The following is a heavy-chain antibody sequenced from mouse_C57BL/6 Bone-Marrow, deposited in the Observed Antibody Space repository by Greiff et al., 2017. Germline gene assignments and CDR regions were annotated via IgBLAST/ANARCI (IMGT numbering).Heavy chain of an antibody. CDR1: GFSFNTYA. D-gene: IGHD4-1*01. V-gene: IGHV10-1*01. J-gene: IGHJ2*01. CDR2: IRSKSNNYAT. CDR3: VRNWDFDD. Sequence: EVKVVESGGGLVQPKGSLKLSCAASGFSFNTYAMNWVRQAPGKGLEWVARIRSKSNNYATYYADSVKDRFTISRDDAESMLYLQMNNLKTEDTAMYYCVRNWDFDDWGQGTTLTVAS.